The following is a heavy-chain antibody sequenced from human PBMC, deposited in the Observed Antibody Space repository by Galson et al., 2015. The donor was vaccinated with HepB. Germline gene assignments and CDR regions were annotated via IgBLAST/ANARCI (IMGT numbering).Heavy chain of an antibody. V-gene: IGHV1-18*04. CDR1: GYTFTSYG. D-gene: IGHD6-19*01. J-gene: IGHJ6*02. CDR2: ISAYNGNT. CDR3: ARDPPLLPYDSSGWVYYYYYGMDV. Sequence: SVKVSCKASGYTFTSYGISWVRQAPGQGLEWMGWISAYNGNTNYAQKLQGRVTMTTDTSTSTAYMELRSLRSDDTAVYYCARDPPLLPYDSSGWVYYYYYGMDVWGQGTTVTVSS.